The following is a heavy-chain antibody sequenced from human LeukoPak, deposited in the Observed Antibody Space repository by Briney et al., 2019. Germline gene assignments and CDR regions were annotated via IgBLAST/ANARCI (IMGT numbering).Heavy chain of an antibody. Sequence: GGSLRLSCAASGFTFSSYSMNWVRQAPGKGLEWVSSISSSSSYTYYADSVKGRFTISRDNAKNSLYLQMNTLRVEDTAVYYRTRDLMDYDVSTGLHHYYMDVWGQGTTVTVSS. D-gene: IGHD3-9*01. J-gene: IGHJ6*02. V-gene: IGHV3-21*01. CDR2: ISSSSSYT. CDR3: TRDLMDYDVSTGLHHYYMDV. CDR1: GFTFSSYS.